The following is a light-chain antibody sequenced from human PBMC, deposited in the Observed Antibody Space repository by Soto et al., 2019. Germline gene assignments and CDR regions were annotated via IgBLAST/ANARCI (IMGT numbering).Light chain of an antibody. CDR2: GAS. CDR3: EYYGTSIT. V-gene: IGKV3-20*01. CDR1: QSVPSKY. J-gene: IGKJ4*01. Sequence: ELVLTQSPGTLSLSPGERATLSCRASQSVPSKYLAWYQQNPGQAPRLLIYGASNRATGIPDRFSGSGSGTDFTLTFSRLEPEDFAVYYCEYYGTSITFGGGTKVDIK.